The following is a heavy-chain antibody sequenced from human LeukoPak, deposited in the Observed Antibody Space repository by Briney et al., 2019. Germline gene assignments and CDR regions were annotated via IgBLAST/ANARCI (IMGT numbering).Heavy chain of an antibody. CDR2: INHSGST. Sequence: SETLSLTCAVYGGSFSGYYWSWIRQPPGKGLEWIGEINHSGSTNYNPSLKSRVTISVDTSKNQFSLKLSSVTAADTAVYYCARGRHYYDSSGYYSRFNYWGQGTLVTVSS. V-gene: IGHV4-34*01. D-gene: IGHD3-22*01. CDR3: ARGRHYYDSSGYYSRFNY. J-gene: IGHJ4*02. CDR1: GGSFSGYY.